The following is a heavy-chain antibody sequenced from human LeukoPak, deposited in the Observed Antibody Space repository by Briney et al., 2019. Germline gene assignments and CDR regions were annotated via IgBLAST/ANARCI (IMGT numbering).Heavy chain of an antibody. V-gene: IGHV1-69*13. CDR2: IIPIFGTA. Sequence: SVKVSCKASGCTFSSYAISWVRQAPGQGLEWMGGIIPIFGTANYAQKFQGRVTITADESTSTAYMELSSLRSEDTAVYYCASPWNAGAFDIWGQGTMVTVSS. CDR3: ASPWNAGAFDI. CDR1: GCTFSSYA. D-gene: IGHD1-1*01. J-gene: IGHJ3*02.